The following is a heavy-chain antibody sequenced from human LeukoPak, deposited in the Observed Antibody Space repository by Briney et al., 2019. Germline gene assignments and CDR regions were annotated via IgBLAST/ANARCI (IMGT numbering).Heavy chain of an antibody. CDR1: GYTLTELS. Sequence: ASVKVSCKVSGYTLTELSMHWVRQATGQGLEWMGWMNPNSGNTGYARKFQGRVTMTRNTSISTAYMELSSLRSEDTAVYYCALLTGEYYYYYGMDVWGQGTTVTVSS. J-gene: IGHJ6*02. CDR3: ALLTGEYYYYYGMDV. D-gene: IGHD1-26*01. V-gene: IGHV1-8*01. CDR2: MNPNSGNT.